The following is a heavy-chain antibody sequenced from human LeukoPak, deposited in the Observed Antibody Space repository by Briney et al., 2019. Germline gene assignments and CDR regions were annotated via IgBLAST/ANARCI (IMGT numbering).Heavy chain of an antibody. CDR3: ARDDAAWYNWNDAWFDP. V-gene: IGHV1-2*02. D-gene: IGHD1-20*01. CDR2: INPNSGGT. J-gene: IGHJ5*02. Sequence: GASVKVSCKASGYTFTGYYMHWVRQAPGQGLEWMGWINPNSGGTNYAQKFQGRVTMTRDTSISTAYMELSRLRSDDTAVYYCARDDAAWYNWNDAWFDPWGQGTLVTVSS. CDR1: GYTFTGYY.